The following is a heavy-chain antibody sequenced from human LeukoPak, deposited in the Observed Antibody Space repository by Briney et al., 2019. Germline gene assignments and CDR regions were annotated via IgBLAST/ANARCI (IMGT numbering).Heavy chain of an antibody. J-gene: IGHJ3*02. CDR2: IRYDGSNK. V-gene: IGHV3-30*02. CDR3: AKGWSTDIVVVPAAIGDAFDI. D-gene: IGHD2-2*01. CDR1: GFTFSSYG. Sequence: GGSLRLSCAASGFTFSSYGMHWVRQAPGKGLEWVAFIRYDGSNKYYADSVKGRFTISRDNSKNTLYLQMNSLRAEDTAVYYCAKGWSTDIVVVPAAIGDAFDIWGQGTMVTVSS.